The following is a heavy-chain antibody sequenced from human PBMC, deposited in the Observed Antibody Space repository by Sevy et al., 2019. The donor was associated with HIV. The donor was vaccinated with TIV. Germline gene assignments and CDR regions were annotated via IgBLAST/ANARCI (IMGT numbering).Heavy chain of an antibody. J-gene: IGHJ4*02. V-gene: IGHV5-51*01. CDR2: IYPDDSDT. CDR3: ATSRSGYFDSSGYYIY. CDR1: GYSFTSHW. Sequence: GESLKISCKGSGYSFTSHWLGWVRHMPGKGLEWMGIIYPDDSDTKYSPSFQGQVTFSADKSISTAYLQWSSLKASDTAMYYCATSRSGYFDSSGYYIYWGQVTLVTVSS. D-gene: IGHD3-22*01.